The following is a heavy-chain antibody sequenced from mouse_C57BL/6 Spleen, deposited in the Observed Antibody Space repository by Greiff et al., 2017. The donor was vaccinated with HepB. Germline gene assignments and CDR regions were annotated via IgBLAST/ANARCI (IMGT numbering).Heavy chain of an antibody. CDR3: ASEGSYSNSYAMDY. CDR2: IDPNSGGT. D-gene: IGHD2-5*01. J-gene: IGHJ4*01. V-gene: IGHV1-72*01. Sequence: QVQLQQPGAELVKPGASVKLSCKASGYTFTSYWMHWVKQRPGRGLEWIGRIDPNSGGTKYNEKFKSKATLTVDKPSSTADMQLSSLTSEVSAVYYCASEGSYSNSYAMDYWGQGTSVTVSS. CDR1: GYTFTSYW.